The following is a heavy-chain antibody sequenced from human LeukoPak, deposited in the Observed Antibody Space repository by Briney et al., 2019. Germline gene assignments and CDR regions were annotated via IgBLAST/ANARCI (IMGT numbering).Heavy chain of an antibody. Sequence: SETLSLTCTVSGGSISSGDYYWSWIRQPPGKGLEWIGYIYYSGSTYYNPSLKSRVTISVDTSKNQFSLKLSSVTAADTAVYYCARHYDFWSGYPLDVWGKGTTVTVSS. CDR1: GGSISSGDYY. V-gene: IGHV4-30-4*01. CDR3: ARHYDFWSGYPLDV. D-gene: IGHD3-3*01. J-gene: IGHJ6*04. CDR2: IYYSGST.